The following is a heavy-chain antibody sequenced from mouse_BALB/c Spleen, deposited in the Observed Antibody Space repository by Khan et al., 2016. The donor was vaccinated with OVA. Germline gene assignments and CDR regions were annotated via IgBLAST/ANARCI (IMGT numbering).Heavy chain of an antibody. CDR2: ILPGSDSP. J-gene: IGHJ3*01. D-gene: IGHD2-3*01. Sequence: VQLQESGTELLKPGASVKISCKATGYTFSSYWIEWIKQRSGHGLEWIGEILPGSDSPNYNERFMGKATFTADTSSNTAYMQISSLTSEDSAVYYSARQGGGYFSWFAYWGQGTLVTVSA. CDR1: GYTFSSYW. V-gene: IGHV1-9*01. CDR3: ARQGGGYFSWFAY.